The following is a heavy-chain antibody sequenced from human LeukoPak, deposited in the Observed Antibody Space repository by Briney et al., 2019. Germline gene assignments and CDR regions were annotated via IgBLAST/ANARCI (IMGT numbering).Heavy chain of an antibody. CDR2: MNPNSGNT. CDR3: ARVSLGYCSGGTCYFQDH. J-gene: IGHJ4*02. CDR1: GYAFTNYD. V-gene: IGHV1-8*01. D-gene: IGHD2-15*01. Sequence: ASVKVSCKASGYAFTNYDINWVRRATGQGLEWMGWMNPNSGNTGYAQKFQGRVTMTRSTSISTAYMELSSLTSEDTAVYYCARVSLGYCSGGTCYFQDHWGQGTLVTVSS.